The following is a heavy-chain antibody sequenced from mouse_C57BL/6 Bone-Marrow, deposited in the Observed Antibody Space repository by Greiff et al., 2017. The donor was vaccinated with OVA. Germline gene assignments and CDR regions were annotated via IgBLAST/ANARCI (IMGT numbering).Heavy chain of an antibody. J-gene: IGHJ2*01. CDR3: ARGGGYDYDVGYFDY. CDR2: IHPNSGST. D-gene: IGHD2-4*01. V-gene: IGHV1-64*01. CDR1: GYTFTSYW. Sequence: VQLQQPGAELVKPGASVKLSCKASGYTFTSYWMHWVKQRPGQGLEWIGMIHPNSGSTNYNEKFKSKATLTVDKSSSTAYMQLSSLTSEDSAVYYCARGGGYDYDVGYFDYWGQGTTLTVSS.